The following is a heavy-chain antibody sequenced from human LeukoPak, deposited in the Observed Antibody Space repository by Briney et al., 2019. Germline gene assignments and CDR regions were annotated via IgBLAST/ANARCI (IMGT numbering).Heavy chain of an antibody. V-gene: IGHV4-34*01. Sequence: SETLSLTCAAYGGSFSGYYWPWIRQPPGKGLEWIGEINHSGSTNYNPSLKSRVTISVDTSKNQFSLKLSSVTAADTAVYCCARGKGSGWTFDYWGQGTLVTVSS. CDR2: INHSGST. J-gene: IGHJ4*02. CDR1: GGSFSGYY. D-gene: IGHD6-19*01. CDR3: ARGKGSGWTFDY.